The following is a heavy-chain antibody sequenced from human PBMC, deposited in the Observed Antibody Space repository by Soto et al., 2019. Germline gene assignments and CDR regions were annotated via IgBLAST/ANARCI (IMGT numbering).Heavy chain of an antibody. J-gene: IGHJ4*02. V-gene: IGHV3-23*01. CDR1: GFFFSSYT. Sequence: EVQLLESGGGLVQPGGSLRLSCVGSGFFFSSYTMTWVRQAPGKGLEWVSSFSATSENTYYADSVRGRFTISRDNSKNTLFPQMNSLKAEDTAMYYCAKARDQQWVRLPFDYWGQGILVIVSS. CDR3: AKARDQQWVRLPFDY. CDR2: FSATSENT. D-gene: IGHD6-19*01.